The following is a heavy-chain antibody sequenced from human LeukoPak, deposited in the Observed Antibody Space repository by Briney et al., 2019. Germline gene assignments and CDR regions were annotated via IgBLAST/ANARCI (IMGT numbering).Heavy chain of an antibody. CDR2: IRYDGSNK. Sequence: SGGSLRLSCAASGFTFNGYGMRWVRQAPGKGLEWVAFIRYDGSNKYYADSVKGRFTISRDNSKTTLYLQMNSLRAEDTAVYYCAKDNFWSGSIRPYYMDVWGKGTTVTVSS. V-gene: IGHV3-30*02. CDR3: AKDNFWSGSIRPYYMDV. J-gene: IGHJ6*03. D-gene: IGHD3-3*01. CDR1: GFTFNGYG.